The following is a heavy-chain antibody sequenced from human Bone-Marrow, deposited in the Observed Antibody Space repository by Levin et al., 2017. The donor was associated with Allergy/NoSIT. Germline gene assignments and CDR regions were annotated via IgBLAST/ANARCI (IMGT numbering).Heavy chain of an antibody. Sequence: EASVKVSCAASGFTFSSYWMHWVRQAPGKGLVWVSRINSDGSSTSYADSVKGRFTISRDNAKNTLYLQMNSLRAEDTAVYYCAASWRSSWYLDYWGQGTLVTVSS. V-gene: IGHV3-74*01. CDR1: GFTFSSYW. D-gene: IGHD6-13*01. CDR3: AASWRSSWYLDY. J-gene: IGHJ4*02. CDR2: INSDGSST.